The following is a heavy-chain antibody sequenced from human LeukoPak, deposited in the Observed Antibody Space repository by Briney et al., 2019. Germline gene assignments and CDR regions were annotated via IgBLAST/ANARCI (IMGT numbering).Heavy chain of an antibody. D-gene: IGHD4-17*01. CDR3: AKRVVGTTVRYFDY. Sequence: GGSLRLSCAASGFTFSSYAMSWVRQAPGKGLEWVSAINSGGNTYYADSVKGRFTISSDNSKNTLYLQMDSLRAEDTAAYYCAKRVVGTTVRYFDYWGQGTLVTVSS. CDR2: INSGGNT. CDR1: GFTFSSYA. J-gene: IGHJ4*02. V-gene: IGHV3-23*01.